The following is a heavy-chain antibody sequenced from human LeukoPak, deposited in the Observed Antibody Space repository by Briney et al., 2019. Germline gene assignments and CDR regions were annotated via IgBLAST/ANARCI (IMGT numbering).Heavy chain of an antibody. J-gene: IGHJ5*02. Sequence: SETLSLTCTVSGGSISSGDYYWSWIRQPPGKGLEWIGYIYYSGSAYYNPSLKSRVTISVDTSKNQFSPKLSSVTAADTAVYYCARVDLYSSTWRASNWFDPWGQGTLVTVSS. V-gene: IGHV4-30-4*01. CDR2: IYYSGSA. CDR3: ARVDLYSSTWRASNWFDP. D-gene: IGHD6-13*01. CDR1: GGSISSGDYY.